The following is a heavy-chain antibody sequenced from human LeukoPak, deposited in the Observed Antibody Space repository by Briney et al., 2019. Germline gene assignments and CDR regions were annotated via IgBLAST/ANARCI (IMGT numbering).Heavy chain of an antibody. Sequence: ASVKVSCKASGYTFTSYYMHWVRQAPGQGLEWMGIINPSGGSTSYAQKFQGRVTMTRDMSTSTVYMELSSLRSEDTAVYYCARSRKRYSSSPDAFDIWGQGTMVTVSS. D-gene: IGHD6-13*01. V-gene: IGHV1-46*01. CDR1: GYTFTSYY. CDR3: ARSRKRYSSSPDAFDI. CDR2: INPSGGST. J-gene: IGHJ3*02.